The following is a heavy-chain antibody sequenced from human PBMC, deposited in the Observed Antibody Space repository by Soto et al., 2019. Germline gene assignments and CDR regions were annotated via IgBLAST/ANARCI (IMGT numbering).Heavy chain of an antibody. J-gene: IGHJ4*02. CDR2: ISGSGGST. V-gene: IGHV3-23*01. CDR1: GFTFSSYA. D-gene: IGHD3-10*01. Sequence: GGSLRLSCAASGFTFSSYAMSWVRQAPGKGLEWVSAISGSGGSTYYADSVKGRFTISRDNSKNTLYLQMNSLRAEDTAVYYCAKDQWVGELHYGSHGYWGQGTLVTVSS. CDR3: AKDQWVGELHYGSHGY.